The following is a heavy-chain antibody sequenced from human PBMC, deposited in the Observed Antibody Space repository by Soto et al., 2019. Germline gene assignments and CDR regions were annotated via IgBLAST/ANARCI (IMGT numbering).Heavy chain of an antibody. V-gene: IGHV1-69*13. CDR1: GATFRYA. D-gene: IGHD4-17*01. CDR2: IIPIIDKP. Sequence: SVNVSCKAAGATFRYAISWVRQAPGEGLEWMGEIIPIIDKPNYAQKFQGRVTITADASTSTAYMELSSLRSEDTAMYYCARAADYGDYLFDYWGQGTLVTVSS. J-gene: IGHJ4*02. CDR3: ARAADYGDYLFDY.